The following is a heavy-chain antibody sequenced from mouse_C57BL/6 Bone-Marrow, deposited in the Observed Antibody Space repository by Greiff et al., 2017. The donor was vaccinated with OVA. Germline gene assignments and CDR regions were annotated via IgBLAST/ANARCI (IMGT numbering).Heavy chain of an antibody. CDR3: ARTESSSYVPYAMDY. D-gene: IGHD1-1*01. J-gene: IGHJ4*01. Sequence: VQLQQSGPGLVQPSQSLSITCTVSGFSLTSYGVHWVRQSPGKGLEWLGVLWSGGSTDYNAAFISRLSISKDNSKSQVFFKMNSLQADDTAIYYSARTESSSYVPYAMDYWGQGTSVTVSS. CDR1: GFSLTSYG. V-gene: IGHV2-2*01. CDR2: LWSGGST.